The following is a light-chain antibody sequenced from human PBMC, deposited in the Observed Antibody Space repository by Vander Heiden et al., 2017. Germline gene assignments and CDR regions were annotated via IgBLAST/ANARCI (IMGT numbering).Light chain of an antibody. J-gene: IGKJ4*01. CDR3: QQRSNWPPEVT. CDR2: DAS. Sequence: EIVLTQSPATLPLSPGERDNLSCRASQSVSNYLAWYQHKPGQAPRLLIYDASNRAAGIPARFSGSGSGTDFTLTISSLEPEDCAVYYCQQRSNWPPEVTFGGGTKVEIK. CDR1: QSVSNY. V-gene: IGKV3-11*01.